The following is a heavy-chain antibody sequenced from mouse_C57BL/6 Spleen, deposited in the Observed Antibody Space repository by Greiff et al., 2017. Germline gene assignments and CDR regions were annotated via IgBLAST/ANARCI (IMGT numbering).Heavy chain of an antibody. J-gene: IGHJ1*03. CDR3: ARPYAVVEPYWYFDV. CDR1: GYTFTSYG. V-gene: IGHV1-81*01. Sequence: QVQLQQSGAELARPGASVKLSCKASGYTFTSYGISWVKQRTGQGLEWIGEIYPRSGNTYYNEKLKGKATLTADKSSSTAYMELRSLTSEYSAVYFCARPYAVVEPYWYFDVWGTGTTVTVSS. D-gene: IGHD1-1*01. CDR2: IYPRSGNT.